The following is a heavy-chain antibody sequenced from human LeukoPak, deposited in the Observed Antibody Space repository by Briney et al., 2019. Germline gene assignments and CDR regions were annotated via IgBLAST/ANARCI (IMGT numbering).Heavy chain of an antibody. CDR2: IKSDGSWT. CDR1: GLSIRGYW. Sequence: GGSLRLSCAASGLSIRGYWMHWVRQAPGKGLMWVSRIKSDGSWTNYADSVRGRFTISRDNAKNTLYLQMIGLRAEDTAIYYCVRDGDAYDFDHWGQGILVTVSS. J-gene: IGHJ4*02. CDR3: VRDGDAYDFDH. D-gene: IGHD5-12*01. V-gene: IGHV3-74*01.